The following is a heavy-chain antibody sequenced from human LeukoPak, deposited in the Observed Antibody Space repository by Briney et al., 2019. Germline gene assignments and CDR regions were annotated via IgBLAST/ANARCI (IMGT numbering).Heavy chain of an antibody. J-gene: IGHJ4*02. V-gene: IGHV3-48*01. D-gene: IGHD6-19*01. Sequence: GSLRLSCAASGFTLSSYSMNWVRQAPGKGLEWVSYISGGSSTIYNADSVKGRFTISRDNAKNLLYLLMDTLRAEDTAVYYCARVGSNQWLDYWGQGTLVTVSS. CDR1: GFTLSSYS. CDR2: ISGGSSTI. CDR3: ARVGSNQWLDY.